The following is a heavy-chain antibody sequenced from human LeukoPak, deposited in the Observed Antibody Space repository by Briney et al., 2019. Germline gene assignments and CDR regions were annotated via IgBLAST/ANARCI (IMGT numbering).Heavy chain of an antibody. J-gene: IGHJ4*02. Sequence: SETLSPTCAVYGESLNSYYWSWIRQPPGKGLEWIGEIYESGSTEYNPSLKSRVTISMVPSKQQFSLSLTSVTAADTAVYYCARGAWATRLGSWGLGTPVIVSS. D-gene: IGHD2-15*01. CDR1: GESLNSYY. CDR3: ARGAWATRLGS. V-gene: IGHV4-34*01. CDR2: IYESGST.